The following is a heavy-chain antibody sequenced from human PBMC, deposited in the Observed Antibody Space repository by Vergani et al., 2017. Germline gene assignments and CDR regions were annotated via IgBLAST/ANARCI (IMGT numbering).Heavy chain of an antibody. CDR1: GASIRSSNYY. V-gene: IGHV4-39*01. D-gene: IGHD2-8*01. J-gene: IGHJ5*02. CDR2: IYYSGST. CDR3: AGHSPVECMVKLACFDT. Sequence: QLQLQESGPGLVKPSATLSLTCSVSGASIRSSNYYWGWIRQPPGKGLVWIGSIYYSGSTYYNPSLKSRVPISVDSSKNQFSLKLSLVTAAATVFYFCAGHSPVECMVKLACFDTWGQGISVTVSS.